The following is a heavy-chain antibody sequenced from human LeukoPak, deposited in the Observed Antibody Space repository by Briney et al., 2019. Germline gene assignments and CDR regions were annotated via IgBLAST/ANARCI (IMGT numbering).Heavy chain of an antibody. CDR2: ISSSSSYI. CDR1: GFTFSSYS. CDR3: AKETRVIRTRDAFDI. D-gene: IGHD2-2*01. J-gene: IGHJ3*02. V-gene: IGHV3-21*04. Sequence: GGSLRLSCAASGFTFSSYSMNWVRQAPGKGLEWVSSISSSSSYIYYADSVKGRFTISRDNAKNSLYLQMNSLRAEDTAVYYCAKETRVIRTRDAFDIWGQGTMVTVSS.